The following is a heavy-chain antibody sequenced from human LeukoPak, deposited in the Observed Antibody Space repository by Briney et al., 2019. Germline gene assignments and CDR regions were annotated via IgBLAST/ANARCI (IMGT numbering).Heavy chain of an antibody. CDR2: ISSSSSYI. D-gene: IGHD3-10*01. CDR3: AKDPEWGTMVRGVSDY. Sequence: GGSLRLSCAASGFTFSSYSMNWVRQAPGKGLEWVSYISSSSSYIYYADSVKGRFTISRDNSKNTLYLQMNSLRAEDTAVYYCAKDPEWGTMVRGVSDYWGQGTLVTVSS. CDR1: GFTFSSYS. J-gene: IGHJ4*02. V-gene: IGHV3-21*05.